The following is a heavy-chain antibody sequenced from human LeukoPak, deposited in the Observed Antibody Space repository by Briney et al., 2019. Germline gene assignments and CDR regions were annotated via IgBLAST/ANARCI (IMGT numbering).Heavy chain of an antibody. Sequence: QPGGSLRLSCAASGFTLSSYGMHWVRQAPGKGLEWVAVISYDGSNKYYADSVKGRFTISRDNSKNTLYLQMNSLRAEDTAVYYCANYGSGSYYTWTIIDYWGQGTLVTVSS. CDR1: GFTLSSYG. CDR3: ANYGSGSYYTWTIIDY. CDR2: ISYDGSNK. J-gene: IGHJ4*02. V-gene: IGHV3-30*18. D-gene: IGHD3-10*01.